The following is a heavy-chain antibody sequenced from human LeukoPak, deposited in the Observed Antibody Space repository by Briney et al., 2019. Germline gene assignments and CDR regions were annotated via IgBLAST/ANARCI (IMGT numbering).Heavy chain of an antibody. CDR1: GGTFSSYA. D-gene: IGHD6-19*01. Sequence: ASVKVSCKASGGTFSSYAISWVRQAPGQGLEWMGWINPNSGGTNYAQKFQGWVTMTRDTSISTAYMELSRLRSDDTAVYYCARGIRGSGWHWDTNRAYYYYYYGMDVWGQGTTVTVSS. V-gene: IGHV1-2*04. CDR2: INPNSGGT. J-gene: IGHJ6*02. CDR3: ARGIRGSGWHWDTNRAYYYYYYGMDV.